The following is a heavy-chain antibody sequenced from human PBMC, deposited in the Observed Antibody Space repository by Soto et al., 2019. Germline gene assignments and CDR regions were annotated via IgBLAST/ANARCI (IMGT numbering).Heavy chain of an antibody. V-gene: IGHV7-4-1*01. CDR2: INTNTGNP. J-gene: IGHJ6*02. Sequence: QVQLVQSGSELKKPGASVKVSCKASGYTFTSYAINWVRQAPGQGLEWMGWINTNTGNPTYAQGFTGRFVFSLDTSVSTAYLQICSLKAEDTAVYYCARVGGYDSSGYYYPDYYGMDVWGQGTTVTVSS. D-gene: IGHD3-22*01. CDR1: GYTFTSYA. CDR3: ARVGGYDSSGYYYPDYYGMDV.